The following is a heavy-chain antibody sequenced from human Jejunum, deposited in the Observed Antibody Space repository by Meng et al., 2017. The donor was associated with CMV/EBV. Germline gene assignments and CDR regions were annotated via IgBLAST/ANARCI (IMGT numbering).Heavy chain of an antibody. CDR1: GFTFSNSA. D-gene: IGHD5/OR15-5a*01. V-gene: IGHV3-35*01. CDR3: ARASLHTHMDV. CDR2: VSWNGSRT. Sequence: AASGFTFSNSAMNWVHQAPGKGLEWVSGVSWNGSRTHYADSVKGRFIISRDNSRNTVILQMNSLRVEDTAVYFCARASLHTHMDVWGQGTTVTVSS. J-gene: IGHJ6*02.